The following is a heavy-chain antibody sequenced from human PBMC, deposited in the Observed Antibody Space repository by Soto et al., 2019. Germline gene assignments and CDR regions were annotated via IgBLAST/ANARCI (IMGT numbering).Heavy chain of an antibody. V-gene: IGHV4-39*07. D-gene: IGHD6-13*01. J-gene: IGHJ4*02. CDR1: GGSISSNNYY. CDR2: IYYSGST. Sequence: PSETLSLTCTVSGGSISSNNYYWGWIRQPPGKGLEWIGTIYYSGSTNYNPSLKSRVNISVDTSKNQFSLKLSSVTAADTGVYYCARTYSSSWSPFDYWGQGTQVTVSS. CDR3: ARTYSSSWSPFDY.